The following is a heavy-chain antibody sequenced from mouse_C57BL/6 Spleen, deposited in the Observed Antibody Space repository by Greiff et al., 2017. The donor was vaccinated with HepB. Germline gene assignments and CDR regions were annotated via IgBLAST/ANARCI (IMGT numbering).Heavy chain of an antibody. CDR1: GFTFSSYA. V-gene: IGHV5-4*01. CDR2: ISDGGSYT. D-gene: IGHD2-1*01. Sequence: EVMLVESGGGLVKPGGSLKLSCAASGFTFSSYAMSWVRQTPEKRLEWVATISDGGSYTYYPDNVKGRFTISRDNAKNNLYLQRSHLKSEDTAMYYCAIDRYGNLYYYAMDYWGQGTSVTVSS. J-gene: IGHJ4*01. CDR3: AIDRYGNLYYYAMDY.